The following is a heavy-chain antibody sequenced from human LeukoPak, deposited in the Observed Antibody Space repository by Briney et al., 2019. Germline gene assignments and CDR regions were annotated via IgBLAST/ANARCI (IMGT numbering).Heavy chain of an antibody. CDR1: GGSISSGLYS. J-gene: IGHJ5*02. D-gene: IGHD2-2*01. Sequence: SETLSLTCDVSGGSISSGLYSWSWIRQPLGKGLEWIGYIYHTGSTYYNPSLKSRVTISVDTSKNQFSLRLSSATAADTAVYYCARLQYCSGTSCYWFDPWGQGTLVTVSS. CDR3: ARLQYCSGTSCYWFDP. V-gene: IGHV4-30-2*01. CDR2: IYHTGST.